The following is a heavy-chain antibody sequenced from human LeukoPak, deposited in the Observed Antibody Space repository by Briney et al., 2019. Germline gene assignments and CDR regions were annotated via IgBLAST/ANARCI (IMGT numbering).Heavy chain of an antibody. V-gene: IGHV4-34*01. D-gene: IGHD5-12*01. J-gene: IGHJ6*03. CDR1: GGSFSGYY. CDR2: INHSGST. CDR3: ARTFSGYGSYYYYMDV. Sequence: SETLSLTCAVYGGSFSGYYWSWIRRPPGKGLEWIGEINHSGSTNYNPSLKSRVTISVDTSKNQFSLKLSSVTAADTAVFYCARTFSGYGSYYYYMDVWGKGTTVTISS.